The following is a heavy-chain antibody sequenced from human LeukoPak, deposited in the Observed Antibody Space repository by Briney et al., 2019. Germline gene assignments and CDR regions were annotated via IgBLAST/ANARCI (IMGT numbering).Heavy chain of an antibody. CDR3: ARERHTVTTSGIDY. Sequence: GGSLRLSCAASGFTFSHYSMNWVRQAPGKGLEWVSSISSSSSYIYYADSVKGRFTISRDNAKNSLYLQMNSLRAEDTAVYYCARERHTVTTSGIDYWGQGTLVTVSS. V-gene: IGHV3-21*01. CDR2: ISSSSSYI. J-gene: IGHJ4*02. D-gene: IGHD4-17*01. CDR1: GFTFSHYS.